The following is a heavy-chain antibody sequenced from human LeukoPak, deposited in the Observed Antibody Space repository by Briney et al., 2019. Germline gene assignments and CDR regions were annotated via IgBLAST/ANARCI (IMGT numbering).Heavy chain of an antibody. J-gene: IGHJ4*02. V-gene: IGHV3-48*01. D-gene: IGHD3-16*01. CDR3: ARDYDWAFDY. CDR2: IRSESKTI. CDR1: GFTFNSEP. Sequence: GGSLRLSWVMSGFTFNSEPMNWVRQAPGNGLDWIAHIRSESKTIVYADSVKGRFTISRDNAKNSLSLQMNSLRAEDTAVYFCARDYDWAFDYWGQGILVTVAS.